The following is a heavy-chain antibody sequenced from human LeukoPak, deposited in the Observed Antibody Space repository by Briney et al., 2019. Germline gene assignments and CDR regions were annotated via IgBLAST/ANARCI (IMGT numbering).Heavy chain of an antibody. J-gene: IGHJ5*02. CDR2: IYYSGST. D-gene: IGHD6-19*01. Sequence: SETLSLTCTVSGGSISSYYWSWIRQPPGKGLEWIGYIYYSGSTNYNPSLKSRVTISVDTSKNQFSLKLSSVTAADTAVYYCARRYSSGSWFDPWGQGTLVTVSS. CDR1: GGSISSYY. CDR3: ARRYSSGSWFDP. V-gene: IGHV4-59*12.